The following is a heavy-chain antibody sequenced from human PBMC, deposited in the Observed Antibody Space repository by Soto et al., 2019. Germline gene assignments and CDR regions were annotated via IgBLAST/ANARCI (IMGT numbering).Heavy chain of an antibody. Sequence: PGGSLRLSCAASGFTFSDYWMNWVRQAPGRGLEWVAYITSSSDTIYYSDSVKGRFTISRDNGKNSLFLQMNSLRDEDTAVYYCARVVVVIPPGYYYAMDVWGQGTTVTVSS. V-gene: IGHV3-48*02. CDR2: ITSSSDTI. D-gene: IGHD3-22*01. CDR3: ARVVVVIPPGYYYAMDV. CDR1: GFTFSDYW. J-gene: IGHJ6*02.